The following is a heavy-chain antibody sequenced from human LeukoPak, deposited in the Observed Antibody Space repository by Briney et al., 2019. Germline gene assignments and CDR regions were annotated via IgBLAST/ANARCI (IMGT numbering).Heavy chain of an antibody. V-gene: IGHV3-7*01. Sequence: GGSLRLSCAASGFTFSGYWMSWVRQAPGKGLEWVANIKQDGSEKYYVDSVKGRFTISRDNAKNSLYLQMNSLRAEDTAVYYCARDRGIVGQFDPWGQGTLVTVSS. CDR2: IKQDGSEK. CDR1: GFTFSGYW. D-gene: IGHD1-26*01. CDR3: ARDRGIVGQFDP. J-gene: IGHJ5*02.